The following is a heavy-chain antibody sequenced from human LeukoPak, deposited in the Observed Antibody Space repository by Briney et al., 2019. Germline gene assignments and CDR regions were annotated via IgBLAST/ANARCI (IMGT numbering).Heavy chain of an antibody. D-gene: IGHD6-6*01. V-gene: IGHV3-33*06. CDR2: IWYDGSNK. CDR3: AKEGSSDAFDI. CDR1: GFTFSSYG. J-gene: IGHJ3*02. Sequence: GGSLILSCAASGFTFSSYGMHWVRQAPGKGLEWVAVIWYDGSNKYYADSVKGRFTISRDNSKNTLYLQMNSLRAEDTAVYYCAKEGSSDAFDIWGQGTMVTVSS.